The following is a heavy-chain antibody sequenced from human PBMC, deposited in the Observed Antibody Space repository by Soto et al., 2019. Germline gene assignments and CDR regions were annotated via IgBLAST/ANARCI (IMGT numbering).Heavy chain of an antibody. Sequence: GYTVAGAVRRLVRQAPGQRLEWMGWINAGNGNTKYSQKFQGRVTITRDTSASTAYMELSSLRSEDTAAYYCAREQRHPTTAVAGTVRCMDGWV. CDR1: GYTVAGAV. CDR3: AREQRHPTTAVAGTVRCMDG. V-gene: IGHV1-3*01. CDR2: INAGNGNT. D-gene: IGHD6-19*01. J-gene: IGHJ6*02.